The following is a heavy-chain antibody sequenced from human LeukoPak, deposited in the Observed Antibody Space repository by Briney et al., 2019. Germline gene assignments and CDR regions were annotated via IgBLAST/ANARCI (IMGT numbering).Heavy chain of an antibody. CDR1: GFTFSSYG. CDR3: ARVHWGNYYLNAFDI. Sequence: PGRSLRLSCAASGFTFSSYGMHWVRQAPGKGLEWVAVTWYDGSNKHYADSVKGRFTISRDNPKNTLYLQMNSLRVEDTAVYYCARVHWGNYYLNAFDIWGQGTMVTVSS. V-gene: IGHV3-33*01. D-gene: IGHD3-10*01. CDR2: TWYDGSNK. J-gene: IGHJ3*02.